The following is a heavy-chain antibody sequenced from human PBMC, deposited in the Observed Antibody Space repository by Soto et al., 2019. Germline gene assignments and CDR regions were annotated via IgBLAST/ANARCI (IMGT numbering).Heavy chain of an antibody. Sequence: GGSLRLSCAASGFTFSSYAMSWVRQAPGKGPEWVSAISGSGGSTYYADSVKGRFTISRDNSKNTLYLQMNSLRAEDTAVYYCAKNMVRGVISNWFDPWGQGILVTVSS. CDR3: AKNMVRGVISNWFDP. J-gene: IGHJ5*02. V-gene: IGHV3-23*01. D-gene: IGHD3-10*01. CDR1: GFTFSSYA. CDR2: ISGSGGST.